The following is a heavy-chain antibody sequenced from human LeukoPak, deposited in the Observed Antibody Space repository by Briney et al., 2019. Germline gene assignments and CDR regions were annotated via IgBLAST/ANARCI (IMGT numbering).Heavy chain of an antibody. CDR2: IYTSGST. CDR1: GGSISSGSYY. CDR3: ARARGYSGYDYYFDY. V-gene: IGHV4-61*02. Sequence: TLSLTCTVSGGSISSGSYYWSWIRQPAGKGLEWIGRIYTSGSTNYNPSLKSRVTISVDTSKNQFSLKLSSVTAADTAVYYCARARGYSGYDYYFDYWGQGTLVTVSS. J-gene: IGHJ4*02. D-gene: IGHD5-12*01.